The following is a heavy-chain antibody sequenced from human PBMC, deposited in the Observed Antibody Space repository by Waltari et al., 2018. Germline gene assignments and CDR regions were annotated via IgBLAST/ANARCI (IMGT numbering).Heavy chain of an antibody. D-gene: IGHD1-1*01. CDR1: GFTFSSYS. Sequence: EVQLVESGGGLVQPGGSLRLSCAASGFTFSSYSMNWVRQAPGKGLEWVSYISSSSSTIYYADSVKGRFTISRDNAKNSLYLQMNSLRAEDTAVYYCASTTGPLDYWGQGTLVTVSS. V-gene: IGHV3-48*04. J-gene: IGHJ4*02. CDR2: ISSSSSTI. CDR3: ASTTGPLDY.